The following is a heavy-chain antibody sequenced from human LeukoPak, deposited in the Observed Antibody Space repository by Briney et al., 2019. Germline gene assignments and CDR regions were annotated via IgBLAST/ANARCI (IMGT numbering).Heavy chain of an antibody. V-gene: IGHV3-11*04. CDR1: GFTFSDYY. J-gene: IGHJ6*02. CDR2: IGSSGRTI. CDR3: ARDTNLGVAYYYGMNV. Sequence: GGSLRLSCAASGFTFSDYYMSWIRQAPGKGLEWVSYIGSSGRTIYYADSVKGRFTISRDNAKNSLYLQMNSLRAEDTAVYYCARDTNLGVAYYYGMNVWGQGTTVTVSS. D-gene: IGHD3-3*01.